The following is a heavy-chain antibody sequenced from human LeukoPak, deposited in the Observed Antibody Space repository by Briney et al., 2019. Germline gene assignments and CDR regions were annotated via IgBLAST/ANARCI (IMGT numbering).Heavy chain of an antibody. Sequence: GGSLRLSCAASGFTFSSYGMHWVRQAPGKGLEWVAVIWYDGSNKYYADSVKGRFTISRDNSKNTLYLQMNSLRAEDTAMYYCARSVGATGNYYYGMDVWGQGTTVTVSS. J-gene: IGHJ6*02. CDR3: ARSVGATGNYYYGMDV. CDR2: IWYDGSNK. D-gene: IGHD1-26*01. V-gene: IGHV3-33*01. CDR1: GFTFSSYG.